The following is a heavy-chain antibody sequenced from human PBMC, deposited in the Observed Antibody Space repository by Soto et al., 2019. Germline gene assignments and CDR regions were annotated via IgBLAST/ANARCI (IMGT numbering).Heavy chain of an antibody. J-gene: IGHJ4*02. CDR1: VFTFSSYA. CDR3: ANGGSGWYYYFDY. CDR2: ISGSGGST. Sequence: WWSLRLSCSASVFTFSSYAMSWFRQAPGKGLEWVSAISGSGGSTYYADSVKGRFTISRDNSKNTLYLQMNSLRAEDTAVYYCANGGSGWYYYFDYWGQGTLVTVSS. D-gene: IGHD6-19*01. V-gene: IGHV3-23*01.